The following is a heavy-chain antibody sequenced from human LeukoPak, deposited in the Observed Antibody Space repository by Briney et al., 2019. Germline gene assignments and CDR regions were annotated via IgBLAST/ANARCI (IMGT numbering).Heavy chain of an antibody. D-gene: IGHD5-24*01. Sequence: PSGTLSLTCAVYGGSFSGYYWSWIRQPPGKGLEWIGEINHSGSTNYNPSLKSRVTISVDTSKNQFSLKLSSVTAADTAVYYCARMGRWLQTIRDYWGQGTLVTVSS. V-gene: IGHV4-34*01. J-gene: IGHJ4*02. CDR1: GGSFSGYY. CDR3: ARMGRWLQTIRDY. CDR2: INHSGST.